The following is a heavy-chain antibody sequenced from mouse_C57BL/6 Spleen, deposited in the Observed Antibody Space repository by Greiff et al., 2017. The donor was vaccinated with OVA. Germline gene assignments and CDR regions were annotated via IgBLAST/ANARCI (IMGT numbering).Heavy chain of an antibody. D-gene: IGHD2-1*01. J-gene: IGHJ1*03. CDR2: ISPGGSYT. CDR1: GFTFSSYA. V-gene: IGHV5-4*01. Sequence: EVMLVESGGGLVKPGGSLKLSCAASGFTFSSYAMSWVRQTPETRLEWVATISPGGSYTYYTDNVKGRFTIARDNAKNNLYLQMSHLKSEDTAMYYCARDLGGNYDWYFDDWGKGTTVTVSS. CDR3: ARDLGGNYDWYFDD.